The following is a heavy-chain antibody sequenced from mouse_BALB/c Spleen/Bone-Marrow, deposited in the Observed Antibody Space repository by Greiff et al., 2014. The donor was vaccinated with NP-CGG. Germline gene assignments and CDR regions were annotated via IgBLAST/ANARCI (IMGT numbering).Heavy chain of an antibody. D-gene: IGHD2-10*02. CDR1: GFAFSDYY. CDR2: ISDGGGYT. CDR3: ARSGERYGAMDY. J-gene: IGHJ4*01. V-gene: IGHV5-4*02. Sequence: VMLVESGGGLVKPGGSLKLSCAASGFAFSDYYMYWVRQTPEKRLEWVATISDGGGYTYYPDSVWGRFTISRDNAKNNLYLQMCSLKAEDTAIYYCARSGERYGAMDYWGQGTSATVFS.